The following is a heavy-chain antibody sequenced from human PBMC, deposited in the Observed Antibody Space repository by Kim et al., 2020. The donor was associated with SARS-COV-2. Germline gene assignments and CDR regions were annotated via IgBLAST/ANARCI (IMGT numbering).Heavy chain of an antibody. D-gene: IGHD3-16*01. V-gene: IGHV3-66*01. J-gene: IGHJ4*02. CDR3: ARGRDDDVWETFAY. Sequence: ADAVKGRFTISRDNSKNTMYLQMNSLRAEETAVYYCARGRDDDVWETFAYWGQGTLVTVSS.